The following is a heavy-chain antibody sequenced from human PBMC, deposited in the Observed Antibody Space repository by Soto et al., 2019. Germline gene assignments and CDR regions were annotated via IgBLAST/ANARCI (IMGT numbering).Heavy chain of an antibody. D-gene: IGHD3-3*01. CDR2: INHSGST. CDR3: ASSQYYDFWSGYYTSYMNV. Sequence: SETLSLTYAVYGGSFSGYYWSWIRQPPGKGLEWIGEINHSGSTNSNPSLKSRVTISVDTSKNQFSLKLSSVTAADTAVYYCASSQYYDFWSGYYTSYMNVWGKGTTVTVSS. V-gene: IGHV4-34*01. CDR1: GGSFSGYY. J-gene: IGHJ6*03.